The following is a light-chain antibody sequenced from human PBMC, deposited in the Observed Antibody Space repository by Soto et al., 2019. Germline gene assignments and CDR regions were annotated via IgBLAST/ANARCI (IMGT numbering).Light chain of an antibody. Sequence: EIVLTQSPGTLSLSPGERATLSCRASQSVTSGYLAWYQQKPGQAPRLLIYGISSRASGIPDRFRGSGSGTDFTLTITRPEPEDSAVYYCQQYDTLPRTFGQGTKVDIK. V-gene: IGKV3-20*01. CDR2: GIS. J-gene: IGKJ1*01. CDR1: QSVTSGY. CDR3: QQYDTLPRT.